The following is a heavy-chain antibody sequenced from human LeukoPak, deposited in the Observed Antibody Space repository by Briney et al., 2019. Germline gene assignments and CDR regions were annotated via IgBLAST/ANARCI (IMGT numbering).Heavy chain of an antibody. J-gene: IGHJ6*03. CDR1: GGSISSSSYY. V-gene: IGHV4-61*02. CDR2: IYTSGST. D-gene: IGHD5-24*01. Sequence: SETLSLTCTVSGGSISSSSYYWSWIRQPAGKGLEWIGRIYTSGSTNYNPSLKSRVTMSVDTSKNQFSLKLSSVTAADTAVYYCARVVQDGYNTYHYYYYYMDVWGKGTTVTISS. CDR3: ARVVQDGYNTYHYYYYYMDV.